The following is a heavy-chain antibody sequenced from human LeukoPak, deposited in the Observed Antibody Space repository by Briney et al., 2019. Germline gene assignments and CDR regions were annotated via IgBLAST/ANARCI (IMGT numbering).Heavy chain of an antibody. CDR2: IYYSGST. CDR3: ARAIYDFWSGYSLYYFDY. D-gene: IGHD3-3*01. J-gene: IGHJ4*02. CDR1: GGSISSSSYY. Sequence: SETLSLTCTVSGGSISSSSYYWGSIRQPPGKGLEWIGSIYYSGSTYYNPSLKSRVTISVDTSKNQFSLKLSSVTAADTAVYYCARAIYDFWSGYSLYYFDYWGQGTLVTVSS. V-gene: IGHV4-39*07.